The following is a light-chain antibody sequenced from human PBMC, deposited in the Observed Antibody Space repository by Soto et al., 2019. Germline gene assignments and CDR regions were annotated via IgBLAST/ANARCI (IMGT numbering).Light chain of an antibody. J-gene: IGKJ1*01. CDR2: DAS. V-gene: IGKV3-15*01. CDR1: QSINTK. Sequence: EIVMTQSPATLSVSPVEGATFSRRASQSINTKIAWYQLKPGQAPRLLIYDASIRATGIPARFSGSGSGTEFSLTINSLQSEDFGVYFCQQYDQWWTFGQGTK. CDR3: QQYDQWWT.